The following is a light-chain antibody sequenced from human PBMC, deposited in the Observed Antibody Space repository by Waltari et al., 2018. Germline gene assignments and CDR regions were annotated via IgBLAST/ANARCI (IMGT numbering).Light chain of an antibody. J-gene: IGKJ1*01. CDR1: QSLKNTY. CDR3: QQDYNLPT. CDR2: GTS. Sequence: EIVVTQSPATLSLSPGERATLSCRASQSLKNTYLSWYQHKPGQAPRLLIYGTSTRATGIPARFSGSGSGTYFTLTISSLQPEDFGVYYCQQDYNLPTFGQGT. V-gene: IGKV3D-7*01.